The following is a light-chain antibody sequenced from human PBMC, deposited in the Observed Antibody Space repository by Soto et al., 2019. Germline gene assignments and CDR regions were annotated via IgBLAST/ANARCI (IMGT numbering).Light chain of an antibody. CDR2: DAS. CDR3: HQRSNGPPWT. CDR1: QSISTF. Sequence: EVVLTQSPATLSLSPGERATLSCRASQSISTFLAWYQQKPGQVPRLLIYDASNRATGIPARFSGSGSGTDFTLTISSLEPEDFAVYYCHQRSNGPPWTFGQGTKVDIK. V-gene: IGKV3-11*01. J-gene: IGKJ1*01.